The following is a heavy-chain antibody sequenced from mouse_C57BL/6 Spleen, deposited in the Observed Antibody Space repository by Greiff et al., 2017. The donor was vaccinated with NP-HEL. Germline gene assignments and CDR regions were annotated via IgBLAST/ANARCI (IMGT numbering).Heavy chain of an antibody. Sequence: QVQLQQSGAELVMPGASVKLSCKASGYTFTSYWMHWVKQRPGQGLEWIGEIDPSDSYTNYNQKFKGKSTLTVDKSSSTAYMQLSSLTSEDSAVYYCAISDSNYVGVWFAYWGQRTLVTVSA. D-gene: IGHD2-5*01. J-gene: IGHJ3*01. CDR1: GYTFTSYW. CDR3: AISDSNYVGVWFAY. V-gene: IGHV1-69*01. CDR2: IDPSDSYT.